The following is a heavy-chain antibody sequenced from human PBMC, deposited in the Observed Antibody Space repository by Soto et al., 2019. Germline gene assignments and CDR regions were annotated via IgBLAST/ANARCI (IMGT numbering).Heavy chain of an antibody. CDR1: GGTFSSYA. CDR2: IIPIFGTA. CDR3: ARYLRGHDFWSAHGMDV. J-gene: IGHJ6*02. D-gene: IGHD3-3*01. Sequence: QVQLVQSGAEVKKPGSSVKVSCKASGGTFSSYAISWVRQAPGQGLEWMGGIIPIFGTANYAQKFQGRVTITADESTSTAYMELSSLRSEDTAVYYCARYLRGHDFWSAHGMDVWGQGTTVTVSS. V-gene: IGHV1-69*01.